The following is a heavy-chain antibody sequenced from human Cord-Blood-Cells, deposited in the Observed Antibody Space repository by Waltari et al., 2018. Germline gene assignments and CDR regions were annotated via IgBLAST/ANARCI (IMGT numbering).Heavy chain of an antibody. Sequence: QVQLQQWGAGLLKPSETLSLTCAVYGGSFSGYYWSWIRQPPGRGLEWIGEINHSGSTNYNPSLKSRVTISVDTSKNQFSLKLSSVTAADTAVYYCARVSVQNYDFWSGYYRCVFDYWGQGTLVTVSS. CDR1: GGSFSGYY. CDR3: ARVSVQNYDFWSGYYRCVFDY. CDR2: INHSGST. J-gene: IGHJ4*02. D-gene: IGHD3-3*01. V-gene: IGHV4-34*01.